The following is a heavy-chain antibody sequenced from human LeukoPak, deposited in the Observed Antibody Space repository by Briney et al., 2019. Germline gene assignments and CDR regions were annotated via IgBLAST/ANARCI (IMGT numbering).Heavy chain of an antibody. J-gene: IGHJ4*02. CDR1: GYTLTELS. CDR2: FGPEDGET. Sequence: ASVKVSCKVSGYTLTELSMHWVRQAPGKGLEWMGGFGPEDGETIYAQKFQGRVTMTEDTSTDTAYMELSSLRSEDTAVYYCATLQWRFLEWSRSDDYWGQGTLVTVSS. V-gene: IGHV1-24*01. D-gene: IGHD3-3*01. CDR3: ATLQWRFLEWSRSDDY.